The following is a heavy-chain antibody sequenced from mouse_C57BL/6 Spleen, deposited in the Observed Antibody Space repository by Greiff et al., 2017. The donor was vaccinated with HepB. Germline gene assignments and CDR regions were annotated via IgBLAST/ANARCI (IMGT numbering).Heavy chain of an antibody. CDR2: INPSNGGT. J-gene: IGHJ2*01. CDR3: ARSSSGYVRDYYY. Sequence: VQLQQSGTELVKPGASVKLSCKASGYTFTSYWMHWVKQRPGQGLEWIGNINPSNGGTNYNEKFKSKATLTVDKSSSTAYMQLSSLTSEDSAVYYCARSSSGYVRDYYYWGQGTTLTVSS. D-gene: IGHD3-2*02. V-gene: IGHV1-53*01. CDR1: GYTFTSYW.